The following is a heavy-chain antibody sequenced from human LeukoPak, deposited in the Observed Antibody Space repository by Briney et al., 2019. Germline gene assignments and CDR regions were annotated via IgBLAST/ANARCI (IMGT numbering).Heavy chain of an antibody. J-gene: IGHJ4*02. CDR1: GFTFSNYA. D-gene: IGHD3-22*01. CDR3: ARGAYYYED. V-gene: IGHV3-48*01. Sequence: GGSLRLSCAASGFTFSNYAMNWVRQAPGKGLEWVSYISSSSSTIYYADSVKGRFTISRDNAKNSLYLQMNSLRAEDTAVYYCARGAYYYEDWGQGTLVTVSS. CDR2: ISSSSSTI.